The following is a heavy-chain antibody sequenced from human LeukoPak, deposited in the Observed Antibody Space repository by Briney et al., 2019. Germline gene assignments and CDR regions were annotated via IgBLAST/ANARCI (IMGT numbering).Heavy chain of an antibody. V-gene: IGHV3-23*01. Sequence: GGSLRLSCAASGFTFSSYAMSWVRQAPGKGLEWVSAISGSGGSTYYADSVKGRFTISRDNSKNTLYLQMNSLRAEDTAVYYCAKLSGYDFPYYYGMDVWGQGTTVTVSS. CDR3: AKLSGYDFPYYYGMDV. CDR2: ISGSGGST. J-gene: IGHJ6*02. D-gene: IGHD5-12*01. CDR1: GFTFSSYA.